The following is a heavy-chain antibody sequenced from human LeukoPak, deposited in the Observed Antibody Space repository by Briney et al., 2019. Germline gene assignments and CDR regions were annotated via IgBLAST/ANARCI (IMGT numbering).Heavy chain of an antibody. D-gene: IGHD2-2*01. Sequence: PGGSLRLSCAASGFTFSSYAMSWVRQAPGKGLEWVSAISGSGGSTYYADSVKGRFTISRDNSKNTLYLQMNSLRAEDTAVYYCAKLASFLVVPAAETNFDYWGQGTLVTVSS. J-gene: IGHJ4*02. CDR1: GFTFSSYA. CDR2: ISGSGGST. CDR3: AKLASFLVVPAAETNFDY. V-gene: IGHV3-23*01.